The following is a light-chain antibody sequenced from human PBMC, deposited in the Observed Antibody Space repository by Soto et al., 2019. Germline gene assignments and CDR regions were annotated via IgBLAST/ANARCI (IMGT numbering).Light chain of an antibody. CDR2: VAS. CDR1: QGIRNS. Sequence: DIQMTQSPSSLSASVGDRVTITCRASQGIRNSLAWYQQKPGKVPKLLIYVASTLQSGVPSRFSGSGSGTDFTLTISSLQPEDVATYYCQKYNSAPKTFGQGTKVEIK. V-gene: IGKV1-27*01. CDR3: QKYNSAPKT. J-gene: IGKJ1*01.